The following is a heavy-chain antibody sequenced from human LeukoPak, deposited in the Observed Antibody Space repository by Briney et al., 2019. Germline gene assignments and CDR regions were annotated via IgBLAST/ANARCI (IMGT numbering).Heavy chain of an antibody. CDR1: GFTFSSYA. CDR2: ISYDGSNK. CDR3: ARDKPYYYDSSGNNIFDY. Sequence: GGSLRLSCAASGFTFSSYAMHWVRQAPGKGLEWVAVISYDGSNKYYADSVKGRFTISRDNSKNTLYLQMNSLRAEDTAVYYCARDKPYYYDSSGNNIFDYWGQGTLVTVSS. D-gene: IGHD3-22*01. V-gene: IGHV3-30-3*01. J-gene: IGHJ4*02.